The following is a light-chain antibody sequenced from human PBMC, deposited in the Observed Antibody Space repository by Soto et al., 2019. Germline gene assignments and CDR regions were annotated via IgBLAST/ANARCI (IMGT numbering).Light chain of an antibody. CDR1: QGISSS. V-gene: IGKV1-9*01. J-gene: IGKJ2*01. CDR2: AAS. CDR3: QQLHSIPPFT. Sequence: IQLTQSPSSLSASVGDGVTITCRASQGISSSLAWYQQKPGKAPKLLIYAASTLQSGVPSRFSGSGSGTDFTLTIRSLQPDDFATYYCQQLHSIPPFTFGQGTKLEIK.